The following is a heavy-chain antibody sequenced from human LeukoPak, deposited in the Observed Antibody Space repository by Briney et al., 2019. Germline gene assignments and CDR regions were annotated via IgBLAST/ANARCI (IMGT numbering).Heavy chain of an antibody. V-gene: IGHV3-48*03. Sequence: GGSLRLSCAASGFTFSSYEMNWVRQAPGKGLEWVSYISSSGSTIYYADPVKGRFTISRDNAKNSLYLQMNSLRAEDTAVYYCARDGYYYDSSGYYYYYYMDVWGKGTTVTVSS. CDR3: ARDGYYYDSSGYYYYYYMDV. D-gene: IGHD3-22*01. J-gene: IGHJ6*03. CDR2: ISSSGSTI. CDR1: GFTFSSYE.